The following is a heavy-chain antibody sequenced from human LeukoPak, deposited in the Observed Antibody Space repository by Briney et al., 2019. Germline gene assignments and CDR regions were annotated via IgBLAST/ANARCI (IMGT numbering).Heavy chain of an antibody. CDR1: GDSISSYY. Sequence: SGTLSLTYTVSGDSISSYYWSWIRQPPGKGLEWIRYIYHSGSTNYNPSLKSRVTISADTSKDQFSLKLASVTAADTAVYYCATGYSSTWYYFDYWGQGTLVTVSS. J-gene: IGHJ4*02. CDR2: IYHSGST. CDR3: ATGYSSTWYYFDY. V-gene: IGHV4-59*01. D-gene: IGHD6-13*01.